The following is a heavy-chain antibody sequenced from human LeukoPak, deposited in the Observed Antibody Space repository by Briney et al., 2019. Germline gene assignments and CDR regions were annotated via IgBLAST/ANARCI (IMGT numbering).Heavy chain of an antibody. J-gene: IGHJ4*02. V-gene: IGHV1-69*05. CDR2: IIPIFGTA. D-gene: IGHD5-24*01. CDR3: ARDLRRDGPIDDLGYFDY. Sequence: SVKVSCKASGGTFSSYAISWVRQAPVQGLEWMGRIIPIFGTANYAQKFQGRVTITTDESTSTAYMELSSLRSEDTAVYYCARDLRRDGPIDDLGYFDYWGQGTLVTVSS. CDR1: GGTFSSYA.